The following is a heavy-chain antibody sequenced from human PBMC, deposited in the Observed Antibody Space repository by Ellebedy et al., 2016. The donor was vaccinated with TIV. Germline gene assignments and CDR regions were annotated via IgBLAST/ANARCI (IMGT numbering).Heavy chain of an antibody. Sequence: PGGSLRLSCVASGFTFNSYAMHWVRQAPGKGLEWVAVISYDGNSKYYADSVKGRFTISRDNSMTTLYLEMNSLRAEDTAVYYCARGPYSSAPFDYWGQGTLVTVSS. J-gene: IGHJ4*02. D-gene: IGHD6-25*01. V-gene: IGHV3-30-3*01. CDR2: ISYDGNSK. CDR3: ARGPYSSAPFDY. CDR1: GFTFNSYA.